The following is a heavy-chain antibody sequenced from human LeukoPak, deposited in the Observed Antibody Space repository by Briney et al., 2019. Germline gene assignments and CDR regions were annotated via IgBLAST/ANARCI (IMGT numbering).Heavy chain of an antibody. CDR2: ISSSSSTI. CDR3: ARERDSGGYRDDY. Sequence: GGSLRLSCAASGFTFSSYSMNWVRQAPGKGLEWVSYISSSSSTIYYADSVKGRFTISRDNSKNTLYLQMSSLRAEDTAVYYCARERDSGGYRDDYWGQGTLVTVSS. V-gene: IGHV3-48*04. CDR1: GFTFSSYS. D-gene: IGHD1-26*01. J-gene: IGHJ4*02.